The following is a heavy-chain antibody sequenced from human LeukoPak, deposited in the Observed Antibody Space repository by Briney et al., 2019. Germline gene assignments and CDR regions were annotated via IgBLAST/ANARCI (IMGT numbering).Heavy chain of an antibody. V-gene: IGHV4-34*01. Sequence: SETLSLTCNVLGGSFTGYHWSWFRQTPGKGLEWIGEVNPNGRIDYNPSFESRVTISVDSTNNQFSLKVTSVTAADPGVYYCARRGFRGSGTLAFGYWGQGTLVTVS. CDR2: VNPNGRI. CDR1: GGSFTGYH. J-gene: IGHJ4*02. CDR3: ARRGFRGSGTLAFGY. D-gene: IGHD3-10*01.